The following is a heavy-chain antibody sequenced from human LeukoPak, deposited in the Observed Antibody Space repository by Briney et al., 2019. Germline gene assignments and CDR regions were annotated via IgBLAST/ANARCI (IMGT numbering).Heavy chain of an antibody. J-gene: IGHJ4*02. Sequence: PGKSLRLSCAASGFIFSSYGMHWVRQAPGKGLEWVALIWYDGSNKYYADSVKGRFTVSRDNSKNTLFLQMNSLRAEDTAVYYCARDGYQPLDYWGQGTLVTVSS. CDR1: GFIFSSYG. CDR2: IWYDGSNK. CDR3: ARDGYQPLDY. V-gene: IGHV3-33*01. D-gene: IGHD6-13*01.